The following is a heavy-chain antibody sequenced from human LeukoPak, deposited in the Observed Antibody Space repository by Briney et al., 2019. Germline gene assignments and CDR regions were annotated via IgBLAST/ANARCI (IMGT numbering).Heavy chain of an antibody. Sequence: GGSLRLSCAAPGITFSSYAMTWVRQAPGKGLEWVSAISGSGVNTYYADSVKGRFTISRDNSKNTLYLQMNSLRAEDTAVYYCAKTYVTSYTSGWNYWGQGTLVTVSS. V-gene: IGHV3-23*01. CDR2: ISGSGVNT. CDR1: GITFSSYA. CDR3: AKTYVTSYTSGWNY. D-gene: IGHD6-19*01. J-gene: IGHJ4*02.